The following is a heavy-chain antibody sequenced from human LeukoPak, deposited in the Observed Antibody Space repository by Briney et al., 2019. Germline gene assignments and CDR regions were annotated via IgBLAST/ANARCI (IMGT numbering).Heavy chain of an antibody. CDR1: GFTFSTYA. D-gene: IGHD5-18*01. V-gene: IGHV3-30*04. Sequence: GSLRLSCAASGFTFSTYAMHWVRQAPGKGLEWVAVISYGGSSKYYADSVKGRFTISRDNSKNTLYLQMNSLRAEDTAVYHCARARSSYGYGDAFDIWGQGTMVTVSS. CDR2: ISYGGSSK. CDR3: ARARSSYGYGDAFDI. J-gene: IGHJ3*02.